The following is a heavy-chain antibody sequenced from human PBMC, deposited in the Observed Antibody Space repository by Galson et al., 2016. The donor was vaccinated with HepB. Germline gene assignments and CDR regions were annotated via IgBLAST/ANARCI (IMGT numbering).Heavy chain of an antibody. V-gene: IGHV6-1*01. CDR2: TAYRSTWYN. J-gene: IGHJ5*01. D-gene: IGHD2-21*01. CDR1: GDSVSSNSAA. Sequence: CAISGDSVSSNSAAWNWIRQSPSRGLEWLGRTAYRSTWYNDYAVSVKSRITINPDTSKNQFSLHLNSVTPEDTAVYFCARDSEEVNLFDSWGQGTLFTVSS. CDR3: ARDSEEVNLFDS.